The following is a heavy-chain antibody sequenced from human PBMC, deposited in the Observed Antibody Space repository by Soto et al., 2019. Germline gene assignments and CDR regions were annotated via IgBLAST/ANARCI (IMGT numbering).Heavy chain of an antibody. Sequence: QVQLQESGPGLVKPSQTLSLTCTVSGGSISSGGYYWSWIRQHPGKGLEWIGYIYYSGSTYYNPSLKSRVTISVDTSKNQFSLKLSSVTAADTAVYYCVSSGGRLSGVVMWFDPWGQGTLVTVSS. J-gene: IGHJ5*02. CDR3: VSSGGRLSGVVMWFDP. CDR1: GGSISSGGYY. V-gene: IGHV4-31*03. CDR2: IYYSGST. D-gene: IGHD3-3*01.